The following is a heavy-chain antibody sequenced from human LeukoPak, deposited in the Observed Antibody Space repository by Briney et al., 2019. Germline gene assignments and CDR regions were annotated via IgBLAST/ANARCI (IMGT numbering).Heavy chain of an antibody. Sequence: ASVKVSCKASRYTFTGYYIHWVRQAPGQGLEWMGWINPNSGGTNFAQKFQGRATMTRDTSISTAYMELSRLRSDDTAVYYCARGGDYGGNPGRGWFDPWGQGTLVTVSS. D-gene: IGHD4-23*01. J-gene: IGHJ5*02. CDR2: INPNSGGT. CDR1: RYTFTGYY. CDR3: ARGGDYGGNPGRGWFDP. V-gene: IGHV1-2*02.